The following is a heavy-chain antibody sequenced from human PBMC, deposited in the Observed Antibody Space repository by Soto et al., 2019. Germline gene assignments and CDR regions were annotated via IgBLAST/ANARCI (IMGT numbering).Heavy chain of an antibody. V-gene: IGHV1-69*13. D-gene: IGHD2-15*01. Sequence: GASVKVSCKASGGTFSSYAISWVRQAPGQGLEWMGGIIPIFGTANYAQKFQGRVTITADESTSTAYMELSSLRSEDTAVYYCAKGYCSGGSCGGGYYYRMDVWGQGTTVTVSS. CDR3: AKGYCSGGSCGGGYYYRMDV. CDR2: IIPIFGTA. CDR1: GGTFSSYA. J-gene: IGHJ6*02.